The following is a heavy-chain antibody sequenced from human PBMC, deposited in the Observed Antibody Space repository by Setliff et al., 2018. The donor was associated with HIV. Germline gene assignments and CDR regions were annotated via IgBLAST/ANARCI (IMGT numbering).Heavy chain of an antibody. CDR2: IYQSGST. CDR1: GGSISSSSYY. D-gene: IGHD5-18*01. J-gene: IGHJ3*02. Sequence: PSETLSLTCTVSGGSISSSSYYWGWVRQPPGKGLEWIGHIYQSGSTYYNPSLNSRVTISVDPSKNQFSLKVSSVTAADTAVYYCATGGSVDTAIVTENAFDIWGQGTMVTVSS. V-gene: IGHV4-39*07. CDR3: ATGGSVDTAIVTENAFDI.